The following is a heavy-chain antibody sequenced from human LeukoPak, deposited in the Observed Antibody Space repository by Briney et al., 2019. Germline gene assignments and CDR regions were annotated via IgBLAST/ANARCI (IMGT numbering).Heavy chain of an antibody. D-gene: IGHD6-6*01. CDR2: NSGSGGTT. Sequence: AGGSLRLSCVASGFTFTSYAMSWVRQAPGKGLEWVSANSGSGGTTYYADSVKGRFTISRDISKNTLYLQMNSLRAEDTAVYYCAKDRYSSSPYNPDYWGQGTLVTVSS. CDR3: AKDRYSSSPYNPDY. V-gene: IGHV3-23*01. J-gene: IGHJ4*02. CDR1: GFTFTSYA.